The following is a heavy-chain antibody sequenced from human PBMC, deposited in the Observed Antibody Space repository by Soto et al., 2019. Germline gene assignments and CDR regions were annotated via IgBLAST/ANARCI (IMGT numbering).Heavy chain of an antibody. J-gene: IGHJ6*02. CDR3: EKDSYQLLLGKPYYYGMDV. CDR1: GFTFSSYG. D-gene: IGHD2-2*01. V-gene: IGHV3-30*18. CDR2: ISYDGSNK. Sequence: GGSLRLSCAASGFTFSSYGMHWVRQAPGKGLEWVAVISYDGSNKYYADSVKGRFTISRDNSKNTLYLQMNSLRAEDTAVYYCEKDSYQLLLGKPYYYGMDVWGQGTMVTVSS.